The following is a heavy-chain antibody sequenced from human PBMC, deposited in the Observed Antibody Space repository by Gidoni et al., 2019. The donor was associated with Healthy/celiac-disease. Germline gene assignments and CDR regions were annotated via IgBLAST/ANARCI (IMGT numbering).Heavy chain of an antibody. V-gene: IGHV3-48*01. D-gene: IGHD3-16*02. CDR3: ARDRMITCGGVIDPQYYFDY. CDR1: GFTLRRFI. Sequence: EVQLVASGGGLVQPGGSLRLSCPASGFTLRRFIMNWVRRAPGKGLEWVSYISSSSMTIYYADSVKGRFTISRDNAKNSLYLQMNSLRAEDTAVYYCARDRMITCGGVIDPQYYFDYWGQGTLVTVSS. CDR2: ISSSSMTI. J-gene: IGHJ4*02.